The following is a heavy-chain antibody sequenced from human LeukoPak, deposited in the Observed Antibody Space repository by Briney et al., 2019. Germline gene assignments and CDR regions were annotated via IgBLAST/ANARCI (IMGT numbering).Heavy chain of an antibody. J-gene: IGHJ4*02. CDR3: ARAGVLWFGESKFDY. V-gene: IGHV3-7*03. CDR2: IKEDGSEK. D-gene: IGHD3-10*01. Sequence: PGGSLRLSCAASGFTFSNYWMSWVRRAPGKGLEWVANIKEDGSEKYYVDSVKGRFTISRDNAKNSLYLQMNSLRAEDTAVYYCARAGVLWFGESKFDYWGQGTQVTVSS. CDR1: GFTFSNYW.